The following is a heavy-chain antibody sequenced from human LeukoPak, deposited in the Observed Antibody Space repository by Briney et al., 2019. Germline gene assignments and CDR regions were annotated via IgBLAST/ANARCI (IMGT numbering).Heavy chain of an antibody. CDR1: GYTFNNYY. Sequence: ASVKVSCKASGYTFNNYYMHWVRQAPGQGLEGIGVIKPSGGGTSYAENFQARVSMTRDASTTTVSMELSSLRSEDTAVYYCARDPGHIVVVVAATRSYYFDYWGQGTLVTVSS. CDR3: ARDPGHIVVVVAATRSYYFDY. V-gene: IGHV1-46*02. J-gene: IGHJ4*02. D-gene: IGHD2-15*01. CDR2: IKPSGGGT.